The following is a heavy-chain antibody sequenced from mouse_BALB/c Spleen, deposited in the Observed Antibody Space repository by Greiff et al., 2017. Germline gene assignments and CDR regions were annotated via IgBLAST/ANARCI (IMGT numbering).Heavy chain of an antibody. V-gene: IGHV1-28*01. CDR3: ARGPLTTVVDAMDY. CDR2: IDPFNGGT. Sequence: EVQLQQSGPELMKPGASVKISCKASGYSFTSYYMHWVKQSHGKSLEWIGYIDPFNGGTSYNQKFKGKATLTVDKSSSTAYMHLSSLTSEDSAVYYCARGPLTTVVDAMDYWGQGTSVTVSS. CDR1: GYSFTSYY. J-gene: IGHJ4*01. D-gene: IGHD1-1*01.